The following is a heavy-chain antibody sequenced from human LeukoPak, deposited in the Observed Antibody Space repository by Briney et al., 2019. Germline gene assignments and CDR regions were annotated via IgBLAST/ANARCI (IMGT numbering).Heavy chain of an antibody. CDR3: ARRGVVIRVILVGFHKEAFYFDS. CDR1: GITLSNYG. V-gene: IGHV3-23*01. Sequence: GGSLRLSCAVSGITLSNYGMSWVRQAPGKGLEWVAGIGDSGGSTNYADSVKGRFTISRDNPKNTLYLQMNSLRAEDTAVYFCARRGVVIRVILVGFHKEAFYFDSWGQGALVTVSS. D-gene: IGHD3-22*01. CDR2: IGDSGGST. J-gene: IGHJ4*02.